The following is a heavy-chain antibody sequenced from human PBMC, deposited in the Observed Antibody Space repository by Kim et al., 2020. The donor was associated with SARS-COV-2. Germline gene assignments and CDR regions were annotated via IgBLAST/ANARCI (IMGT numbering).Heavy chain of an antibody. D-gene: IGHD5-18*01. Sequence: GGSLRLSCAASGFTFSSYSMNWVRQAPGKGLEWVSYISSSSSTIYYADSVKGRFTISRDNAKNSLYLQMNGLRDEDTAVYYCASQLGDSFHYYYYGMDVWGQGTTVTVSS. V-gene: IGHV3-48*02. CDR2: ISSSSSTI. CDR1: GFTFSSYS. CDR3: ASQLGDSFHYYYYGMDV. J-gene: IGHJ6*02.